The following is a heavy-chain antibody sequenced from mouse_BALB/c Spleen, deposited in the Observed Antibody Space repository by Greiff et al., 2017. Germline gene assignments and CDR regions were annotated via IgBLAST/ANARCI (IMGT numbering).Heavy chain of an antibody. Sequence: VQLKESGPGLVKPSQTVSLTCTVTGISITTGNYRWSWIRQFPGNKLEWIGYIYYSGTITYNPSLTSRTTITRDTSKNQFFLEMNSLTAEDTATYYCARDGSSYVYYFDYWGQGTTLTVSS. CDR2: IYYSGTI. D-gene: IGHD1-1*01. J-gene: IGHJ2*01. V-gene: IGHV3-5*02. CDR3: ARDGSSYVYYFDY. CDR1: GISITTGNYR.